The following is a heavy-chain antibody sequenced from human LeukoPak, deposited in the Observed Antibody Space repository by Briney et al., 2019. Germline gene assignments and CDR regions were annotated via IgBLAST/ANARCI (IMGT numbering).Heavy chain of an antibody. D-gene: IGHD2-2*01. CDR2: IKQDGSEK. Sequence: GGSLRLSCAASGFTFSDYGMHWVRQAPGKGLEWVANIKQDGSEKYYVDFVKGRFTISRDNAKNSLYLQMNSLRAEDTAVYYCARDGCSSTSCYAGFDYWGQGTLVTVSS. V-gene: IGHV3-7*04. J-gene: IGHJ4*02. CDR3: ARDGCSSTSCYAGFDY. CDR1: GFTFSDYG.